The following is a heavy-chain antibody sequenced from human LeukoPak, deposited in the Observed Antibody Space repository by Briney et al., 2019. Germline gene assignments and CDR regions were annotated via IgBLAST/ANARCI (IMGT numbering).Heavy chain of an antibody. CDR3: AREEGYYSGSYHLDY. V-gene: IGHV1-69*05. CDR2: IIPIFGTA. Sequence: SVKVSCKASGGTFSSYAISWVRQAPGQGLEWMGRIIPIFGTANYAQKFQGRVTITTDESTSTAYMELSSLSSEDTAVYYCAREEGYYSGSYHLDYWGQGTLVTVSS. D-gene: IGHD1-26*01. J-gene: IGHJ4*02. CDR1: GGTFSSYA.